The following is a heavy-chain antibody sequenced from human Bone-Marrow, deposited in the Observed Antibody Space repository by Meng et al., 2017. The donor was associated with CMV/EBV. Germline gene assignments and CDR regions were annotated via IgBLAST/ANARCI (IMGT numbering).Heavy chain of an antibody. CDR3: ARVACSSTTCYLDAFDI. CDR2: ISYDGSNK. Sequence: GGSLRLSCAASGFTFSSYAMSWVRQAPGKGLEWVAVISYDGSNKYYADSVKGRFTISRDNAKNSLYLHMNSLRAEDTAVYYCARVACSSTTCYLDAFDIWGQGTMVTVSS. CDR1: GFTFSSYA. V-gene: IGHV3-30*04. D-gene: IGHD2-2*01. J-gene: IGHJ3*02.